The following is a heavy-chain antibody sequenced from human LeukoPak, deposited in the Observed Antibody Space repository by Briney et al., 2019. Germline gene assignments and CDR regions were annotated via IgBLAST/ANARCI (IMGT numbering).Heavy chain of an antibody. CDR2: INHSGST. Sequence: SETLSLTCAVYGRSFSGYYWRLWRWMRQPPGKGLEWIGEINHSGSTKNNPSLKSRVTTSVDTSKNQFSLKLSSVTAADTAVYYCARDNYIRFGGGFDYWGQGTLVTVSS. CDR1: GRSFSGYY. D-gene: IGHD3-10*01. V-gene: IGHV4-34*01. CDR3: ARDNYIRFGGGFDY. J-gene: IGHJ4*02.